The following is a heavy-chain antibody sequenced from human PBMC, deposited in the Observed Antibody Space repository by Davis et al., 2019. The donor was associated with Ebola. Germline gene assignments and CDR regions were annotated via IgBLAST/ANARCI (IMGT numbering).Heavy chain of an antibody. CDR3: ARVFYGGRTNDY. D-gene: IGHD1-14*01. J-gene: IGHJ4*02. Sequence: GESLKISCAVSGFTFSSYSMNWVRQAPGKGLEWVSSISSSSSYIYYADSVKGRFTISRDNAKNSLYLQMNSLRAEDTALYYCARVFYGGRTNDYWGQGILVTVSS. V-gene: IGHV3-21*01. CDR2: ISSSSSYI. CDR1: GFTFSSYS.